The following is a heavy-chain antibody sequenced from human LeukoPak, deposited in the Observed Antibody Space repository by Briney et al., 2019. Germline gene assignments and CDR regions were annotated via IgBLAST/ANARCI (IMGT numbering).Heavy chain of an antibody. J-gene: IGHJ3*02. Sequence: GGSLRLSCAASGFTFDDYGMSWVRHAPGKGLEWVSNINWNGDSTGYADSVKGRFTISRDNGKNSLYLQMNSLRAEDTALYYCAKIFRALDAFDIWGQGTMVTVSS. V-gene: IGHV3-20*04. CDR1: GFTFDDYG. CDR3: AKIFRALDAFDI. CDR2: INWNGDST. D-gene: IGHD3-3*01.